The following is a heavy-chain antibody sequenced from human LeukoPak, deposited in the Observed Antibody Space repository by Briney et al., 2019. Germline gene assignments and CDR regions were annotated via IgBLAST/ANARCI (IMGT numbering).Heavy chain of an antibody. CDR3: AKAVAGYYFDY. V-gene: IGHV3-23*01. J-gene: IGHJ4*02. Sequence: PGGSLRLSCAASGFTSSSYAMSWVRQAPGKGLEWVSAITYNSGGTYYADSVKGRFTISRDNSKNTLYLQMNSLRAEDTAVYYCAKAVAGYYFDYWGQGTLVTVSS. CDR1: GFTSSSYA. D-gene: IGHD6-19*01. CDR2: ITYNSGGT.